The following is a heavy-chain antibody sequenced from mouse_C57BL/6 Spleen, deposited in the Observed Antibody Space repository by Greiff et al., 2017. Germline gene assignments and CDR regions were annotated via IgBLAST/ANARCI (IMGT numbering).Heavy chain of an antibody. D-gene: IGHD2-2*01. CDR3: ARNGYDDPAWFAY. J-gene: IGHJ3*01. CDR1: GYTFTSYW. Sequence: QVQLKQPGAELVMPGASVKLSCKASGYTFTSYWMHWVKQRPGQGLEWIGEIDPSDSYTNYNQKFKGKSTLTVDKSSSTAYMQLSSLTSEDSAVYYCARNGYDDPAWFAYWGQGTLVTVSA. V-gene: IGHV1-69*01. CDR2: IDPSDSYT.